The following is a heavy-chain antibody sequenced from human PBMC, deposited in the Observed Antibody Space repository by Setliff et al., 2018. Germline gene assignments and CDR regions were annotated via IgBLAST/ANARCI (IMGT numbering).Heavy chain of an antibody. CDR3: AGGGYSRGWWVGVIDY. J-gene: IGHJ4*02. CDR2: ISSSSSYI. Sequence: GGSLRLSCAASGFTFSSYSMNWVRQAPGKGLEWVSSISSSSSYIYYADSVKGRFTISRENAKNSLYLQMNNLRAGDTAVYYCAGGGYSRGWWVGVIDYWGQGTLVTVS. CDR1: GFTFSSYS. D-gene: IGHD6-19*01. V-gene: IGHV3-21*01.